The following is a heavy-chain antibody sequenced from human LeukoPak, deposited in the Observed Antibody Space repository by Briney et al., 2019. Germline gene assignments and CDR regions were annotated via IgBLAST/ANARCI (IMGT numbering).Heavy chain of an antibody. CDR3: AQVWGVQYGMDV. V-gene: IGHV3-23*01. CDR1: GFTFSSYA. J-gene: IGHJ6*02. Sequence: GGSLRLSCAASGFTFSSYAMSWVRQAPGKGLEWVSAISGSGGSTYYADSVKGRFTISRDNSKNTLYLQMNSLRAEDTAVYYCAQVWGVQYGMDVWGQGTTVTVSS. CDR2: ISGSGGST. D-gene: IGHD3-10*01.